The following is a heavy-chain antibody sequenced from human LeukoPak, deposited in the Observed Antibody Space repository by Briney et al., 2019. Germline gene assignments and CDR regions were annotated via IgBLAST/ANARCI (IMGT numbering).Heavy chain of an antibody. Sequence: GASVKVSCKASGYTFTDFGISWVRQAPGQGPEWMGWISAYNGNTRYAQKLQGRVTMTTDTSTSTAYMELRSLRSDDTAVYYCARAGAAAGIGRLPLDPWGQGTLVTVSS. J-gene: IGHJ5*02. CDR3: ARAGAAAGIGRLPLDP. CDR1: GYTFTDFG. CDR2: ISAYNGNT. D-gene: IGHD6-13*01. V-gene: IGHV1-18*01.